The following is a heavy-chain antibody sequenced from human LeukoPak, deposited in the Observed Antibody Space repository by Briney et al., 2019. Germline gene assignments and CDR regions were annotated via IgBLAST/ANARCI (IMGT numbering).Heavy chain of an antibody. J-gene: IGHJ3*02. V-gene: IGHV1-18*01. CDR2: ISAYNGNT. D-gene: IGHD2-21*02. CDR1: GYTFTSYG. CDR3: ARDLIPYCGGDCYPQRYAFDI. Sequence: ASVKVSCKASGYTFTSYGISWVRQAPGQGLEWMGWISAYNGNTNYARKLQGRVTMTTDTSTSTAYMELRSLRSDDTAVYYCARDLIPYCGGDCYPQRYAFDIWGQGTMVTVSS.